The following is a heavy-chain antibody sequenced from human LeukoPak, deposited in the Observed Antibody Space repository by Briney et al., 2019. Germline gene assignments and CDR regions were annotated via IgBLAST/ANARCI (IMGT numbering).Heavy chain of an antibody. CDR3: ARDRVTTNTPYFDY. Sequence: ASVKVSCKASGYTFTGYYMHWVRQAPGQGLEWMGWINLNSGGTNYAQNFQGGVTMTRDTSISTAYMELSRLRSDGTAVYYCARDRVTTNTPYFDYWGQGTLVTVSS. CDR2: INLNSGGT. V-gene: IGHV1-2*02. J-gene: IGHJ4*02. CDR1: GYTFTGYY. D-gene: IGHD4-17*01.